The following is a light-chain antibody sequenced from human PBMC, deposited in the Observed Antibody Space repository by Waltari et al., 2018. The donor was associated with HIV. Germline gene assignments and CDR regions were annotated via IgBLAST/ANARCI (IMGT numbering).Light chain of an antibody. V-gene: IGKV3-15*01. CDR1: ENIRNN. CDR3: QQYSRWPPTWT. J-gene: IGKJ1*01. Sequence: EVVMTQSPGTLSVSPGERATLSCRSSENIRNNLAWYQQKPGQAPRLLFYDASARPTGVPARFSGSVSGTEFTLTISGLQSEDFAIYYCQQYSRWPPTWTFGQGTKVDVK. CDR2: DAS.